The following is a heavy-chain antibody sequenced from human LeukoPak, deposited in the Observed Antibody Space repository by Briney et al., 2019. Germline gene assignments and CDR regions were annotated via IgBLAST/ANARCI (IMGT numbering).Heavy chain of an antibody. J-gene: IGHJ6*03. CDR3: TRRGSSWYYYYYYMDV. V-gene: IGHV3-73*01. CDR2: IRSKANSYAT. Sequence: GGSLRLSCAASGFTFSGSAMHWVRQASGKGLEWVGRIRSKANSYATAYAASVKGRFTISRDDSKNTAYLQMNSLKTEDTAVYYCTRRGSSWYYYYYYMDVWGKGTTVTVSS. CDR1: GFTFSGSA. D-gene: IGHD6-13*01.